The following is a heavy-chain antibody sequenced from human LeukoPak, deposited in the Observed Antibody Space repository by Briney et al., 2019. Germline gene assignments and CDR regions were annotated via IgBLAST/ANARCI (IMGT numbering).Heavy chain of an antibody. Sequence: GGSLRLSCAASGITVSSNYMHWVRQVPGRGLEWVSVLYSGGSAYYTASVKGRFTISRDTSKNTLYLDMSSLSADDTAVYYCATTKVVYYDSSGPIDQWGQGTPVTVSS. CDR1: GITVSSNY. V-gene: IGHV3-53*01. CDR3: ATTKVVYYDSSGPIDQ. D-gene: IGHD3-22*01. CDR2: LYSGGSA. J-gene: IGHJ4*02.